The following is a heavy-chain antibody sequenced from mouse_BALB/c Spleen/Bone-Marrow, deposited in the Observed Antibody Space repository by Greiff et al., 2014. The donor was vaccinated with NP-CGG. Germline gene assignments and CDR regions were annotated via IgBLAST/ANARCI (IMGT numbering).Heavy chain of an antibody. CDR3: AYMGYYGSSYAMDY. Sequence: QVQLQQPGAELAKPGASVKLSCKASGYTFTSYWMHWVKLRPGQGFEWIGEINPSNGGTNYNEKFKRKATLTVEKSSSTAYMQLSILTSEVSAVYYCAYMGYYGSSYAMDYWGQGTSVTVSS. J-gene: IGHJ4*01. D-gene: IGHD1-1*01. CDR2: INPSNGGT. V-gene: IGHV1S81*02. CDR1: GYTFTSYW.